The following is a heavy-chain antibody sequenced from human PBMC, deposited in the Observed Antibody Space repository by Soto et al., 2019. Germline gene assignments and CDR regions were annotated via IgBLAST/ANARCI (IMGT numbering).Heavy chain of an antibody. D-gene: IGHD2-2*01. CDR1: GYTFTSYG. J-gene: IGHJ4*02. CDR2: ISAYNGNT. V-gene: IGHV1-18*01. CDR3: ARAPSLVVPAAIMLAAADPGDY. Sequence: ASVKVSCKASGYTFTSYGISWVRQAPGQGLEWMGWISAYNGNTNYAQKLQGRVTMTTDTSTSTAYMELRSLRSDDTAVYYCARAPSLVVPAAIMLAAADPGDYWGQGTPVTVSS.